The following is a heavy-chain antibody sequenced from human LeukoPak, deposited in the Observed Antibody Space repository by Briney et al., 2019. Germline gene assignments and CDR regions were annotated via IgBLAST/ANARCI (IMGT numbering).Heavy chain of an antibody. CDR1: GLTFSSFP. D-gene: IGHD6-13*01. CDR3: AKDRGY. J-gene: IGHJ4*02. V-gene: IGHV3-23*01. CDR2: ISAGGDST. Sequence: GGSLRLSCAVSGLTFSSFPMSWVRQASGKGLEWVSGISAGGDSTYYAASVEGRFTISRDNSKSTLYLQMNSLRAEDTAVYYCAKDRGYWGQGTLVTVSS.